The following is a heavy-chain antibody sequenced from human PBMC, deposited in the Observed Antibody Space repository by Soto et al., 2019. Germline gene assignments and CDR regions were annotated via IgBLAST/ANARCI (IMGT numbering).Heavy chain of an antibody. V-gene: IGHV4-61*01. CDR1: GGSVSSGSYY. Sequence: SETLSLTCTVSGGSVSSGSYYWSWIRQPPGKGLEWIGYIYYSGSTNYNPSLKSRVTISVDTSKNQFSLKLSSVTAADTAVYYCAGVERGYSYGYDYWGQRTLVTVSS. CDR3: AGVERGYSYGYDY. J-gene: IGHJ4*02. CDR2: IYYSGST. D-gene: IGHD5-18*01.